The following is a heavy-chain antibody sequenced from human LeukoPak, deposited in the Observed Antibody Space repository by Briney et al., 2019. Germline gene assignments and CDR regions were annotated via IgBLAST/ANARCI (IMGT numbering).Heavy chain of an antibody. CDR1: GGSISSSSYY. J-gene: IGHJ6*03. V-gene: IGHV4-39*01. CDR2: IYYSGST. Sequence: KTSETLSLTCTVSGGSISSSSYYWGWIRQPPGKGLEWIGSIYYSGSTYYNPSLKSRVTISVDTSKNQFSLKLSSVTAADTAVYYCARGVSGYDRYYYYYYMDVWGKGTTVTVSS. CDR3: ARGVSGYDRYYYYYYMDV. D-gene: IGHD5-12*01.